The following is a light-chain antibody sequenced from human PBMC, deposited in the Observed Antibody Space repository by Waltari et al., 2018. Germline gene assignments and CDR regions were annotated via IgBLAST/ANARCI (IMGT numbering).Light chain of an antibody. CDR1: NIGRKR. CDR2: DDS. V-gene: IGLV3-21*02. J-gene: IGLJ2*01. Sequence: SYVLTQPPSVSVAPGQTARITCGGNNIGRKRVHWYQQKPGQAPVLVVYDDSDRPSGIPERFSGSNSGNTATLTISRVEAGDEADYYCQVWDTSSNLHVVFGGGAKLTVL. CDR3: QVWDTSSNLHVV.